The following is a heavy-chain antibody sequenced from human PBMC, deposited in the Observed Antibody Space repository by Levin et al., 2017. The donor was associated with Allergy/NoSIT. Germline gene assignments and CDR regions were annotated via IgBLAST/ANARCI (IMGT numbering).Heavy chain of an antibody. J-gene: IGHJ6*02. CDR2: ISGSGGST. V-gene: IGHV3-23*01. CDR3: AKGADFGHYYYYGMDG. CDR1: GFTFSSYA. D-gene: IGHD3-16*01. Sequence: GGSLRLSCAASGFTFSSYAMSWVRQAPGKGLEWVSAISGSGGSTYYADSVKGRFTISRDNSKNTLYLQMNSLRAEDTAVYYCAKGADFGHYYYYGMDGWGQGTTVTVSS.